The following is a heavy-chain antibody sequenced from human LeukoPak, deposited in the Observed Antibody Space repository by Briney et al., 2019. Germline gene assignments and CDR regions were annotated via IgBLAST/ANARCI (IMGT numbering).Heavy chain of an antibody. V-gene: IGHV4-4*07. D-gene: IGHD3-3*01. Sequence: SETLSLTCTVSGDSISSYYWSWIRQPAGRGLEWIGRIYTSGSTNYNPSLKSRVTMSVDTSKNLFSLKVNSVTAADTVVYFCARVASGYYAYYFDYWGQGTLVTVSS. CDR3: ARVASGYYAYYFDY. J-gene: IGHJ4*02. CDR2: IYTSGST. CDR1: GDSISSYY.